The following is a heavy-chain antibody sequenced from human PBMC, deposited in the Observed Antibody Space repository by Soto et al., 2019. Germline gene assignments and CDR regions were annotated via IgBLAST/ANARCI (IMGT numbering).Heavy chain of an antibody. CDR3: ARGLGSSSGWYSVVHAFDI. V-gene: IGHV1-8*01. D-gene: IGHD6-19*01. Sequence: QVQLVQSGAEVKKPGASVKVSCKASGYTFTSYDINWVRQATGQGLEWMGWMNPNSGNTGYAQKFQGRVTMTRNTSISTAYMELSSLRSEDTAVYYCARGLGSSSGWYSVVHAFDIWGQGTMVTVSS. CDR1: GYTFTSYD. J-gene: IGHJ3*02. CDR2: MNPNSGNT.